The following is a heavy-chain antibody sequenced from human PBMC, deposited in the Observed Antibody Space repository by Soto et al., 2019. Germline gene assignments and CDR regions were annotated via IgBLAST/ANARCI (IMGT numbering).Heavy chain of an antibody. CDR2: ISAYNGNT. CDR3: SRDGPPTDY. CDR1: GYTFSSYH. Sequence: QVQLVQSGAEVKKPGASVKVSCKASGYTFSSYHISWVRQAPGQGLEWMGWISAYNGNTNYAQKLQGRVTMTTDTSTSTAYMELRSLRFGETAGEFLSRDGPPTDYWGQGTLVTVSS. J-gene: IGHJ4*02. V-gene: IGHV1-18*01.